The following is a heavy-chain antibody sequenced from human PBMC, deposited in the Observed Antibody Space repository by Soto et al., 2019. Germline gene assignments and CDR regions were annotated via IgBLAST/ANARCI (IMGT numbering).Heavy chain of an antibody. V-gene: IGHV4-39*07. Sequence: PSETLSLTCTVSGGSISSSSYYWGWIRQPPGKGLEWIGSIYYSGSTYYNPSLKSRVTISVDTSKNQFSLRLSSVTAADTAVYYCARGGGYSLDYWGQGTLVTVSS. CDR3: ARGGGYSLDY. CDR1: GGSISSSSYY. CDR2: IYYSGST. D-gene: IGHD3-22*01. J-gene: IGHJ4*02.